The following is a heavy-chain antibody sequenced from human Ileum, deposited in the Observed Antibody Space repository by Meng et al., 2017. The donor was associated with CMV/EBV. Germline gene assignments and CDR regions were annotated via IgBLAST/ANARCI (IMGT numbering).Heavy chain of an antibody. CDR1: GFTFSNYW. J-gene: IGHJ4*02. D-gene: IGHD1-26*01. Sequence: GGSLRLSCAASGFTFSNYWMHWVRQTPKGLEWVSRISGDGSSTAYADSVEGRFTISRDNAENTLFLQMDSLGAEDTAVYYCARDGSYNFDFWGQGTLVTVSS. CDR2: ISGDGSST. V-gene: IGHV3-74*01. CDR3: ARDGSYNFDF.